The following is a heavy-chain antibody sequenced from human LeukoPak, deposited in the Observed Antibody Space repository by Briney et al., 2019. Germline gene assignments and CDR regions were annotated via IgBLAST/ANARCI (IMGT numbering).Heavy chain of an antibody. CDR2: IYPGESDT. D-gene: IGHD2-15*01. CDR1: GYSFTSYW. V-gene: IGHV5-51*01. J-gene: IGHJ2*01. Sequence: GESLKISCKGSGYSFTSYWIGWVRQMPGKGLDWMGIIYPGESDTRYSPSFQGQVTISADKSISTAYLQWSSLKASDTAMYYCARLKYCSGGSCYPLYWYFDLWGRGTLVTVSS. CDR3: ARLKYCSGGSCYPLYWYFDL.